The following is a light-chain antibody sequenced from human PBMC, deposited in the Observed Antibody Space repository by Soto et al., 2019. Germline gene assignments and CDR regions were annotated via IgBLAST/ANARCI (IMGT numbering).Light chain of an antibody. CDR2: AAS. V-gene: IGKV1-39*01. Sequence: DIQMTQSPSSLSASVGDRVTITCRASQSISNYLNWYQQKPGKAPQLLIYAASNLQSGVPSRFSGSGSGTDVTITIRSLQPEDFATDSCQQSYRVPLTFGGGTKVKIK. CDR3: QQSYRVPLT. CDR1: QSISNY. J-gene: IGKJ4*01.